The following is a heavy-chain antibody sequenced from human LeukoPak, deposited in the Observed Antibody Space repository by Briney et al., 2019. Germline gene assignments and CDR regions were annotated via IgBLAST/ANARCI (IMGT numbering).Heavy chain of an antibody. D-gene: IGHD3-10*01. Sequence: PGGSLRLSCAASGFTFSSYWMHWVRQAPGKGLVWVSCINSDGSSTSYADSVKGRFTISRDKAKNTLYLQMNSLRAEDTAVYYCARGLGYYGSGSYYDYWGQGTLVTVSS. V-gene: IGHV3-74*01. CDR1: GFTFSSYW. CDR2: INSDGSST. J-gene: IGHJ4*02. CDR3: ARGLGYYGSGSYYDY.